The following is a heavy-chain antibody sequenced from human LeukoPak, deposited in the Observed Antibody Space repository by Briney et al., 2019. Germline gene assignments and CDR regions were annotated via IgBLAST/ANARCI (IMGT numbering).Heavy chain of an antibody. CDR3: ARVFYYDGPEGDAFDI. Sequence: GGALRLSSAASGLTSSSCSMNWVGRAPGRGLEWVSSIISSSIYIYDAESAKGQFTISIDNANNSLYLQMNSLRAEDTAVYYCARVFYYDGPEGDAFDIWGQGTMVTVSS. D-gene: IGHD3-22*01. CDR2: IISSSIYI. V-gene: IGHV3-21*01. J-gene: IGHJ3*02. CDR1: GLTSSSCS.